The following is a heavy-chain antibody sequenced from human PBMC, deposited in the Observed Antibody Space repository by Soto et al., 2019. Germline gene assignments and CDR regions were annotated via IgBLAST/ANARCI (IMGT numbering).Heavy chain of an antibody. D-gene: IGHD2-2*01. CDR3: ARDGLTYCSSTSCHSYYYYYGMDV. Sequence: ASVKVSWKASGYTFTSYGISWVRQAPGQGLEWMGWISAYNGNTNYAQKLQGRVTMTTDTSTSTAYMELRSLRSDDTAVYYCARDGLTYCSSTSCHSYYYYYGMDVWGQGTTVTVSS. V-gene: IGHV1-18*01. CDR1: GYTFTSYG. J-gene: IGHJ6*01. CDR2: ISAYNGNT.